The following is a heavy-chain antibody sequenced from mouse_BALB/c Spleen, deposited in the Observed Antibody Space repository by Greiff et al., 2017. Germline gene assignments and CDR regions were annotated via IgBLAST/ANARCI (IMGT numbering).Heavy chain of an antibody. D-gene: IGHD1-1*01. CDR1: GYTFTDYW. CDR2: IDTSDSYT. CDR3: ARRDGSSYFDV. Sequence: QVQLQQPGAELVMPGASVKMSCKASGYTFTDYWMHWVKQRPGQGLEWIGAIDTSDSYTSYNQKFKGKATLTVDESSSTAYMQLSSMTSEDSAVYYCARRDGSSYFDVWGAGTTVTVSS. J-gene: IGHJ1*01. V-gene: IGHV1-69*01.